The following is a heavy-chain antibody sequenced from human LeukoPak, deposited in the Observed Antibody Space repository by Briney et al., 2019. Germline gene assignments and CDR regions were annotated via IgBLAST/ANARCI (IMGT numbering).Heavy chain of an antibody. CDR2: IYPGDSDP. J-gene: IGHJ4*02. D-gene: IGHD6-13*01. V-gene: IGHV5-51*01. Sequence: GESLKISCKDPGHTFPTDWIGCVGQMPGKGLEWVGIIYPGDSDPRYSPSFQGQVTISADKSISTAYLQWSSLKASDSAMYYCARHGLCSSWFGCDYWGQGTLVAVSS. CDR1: GHTFPTDW. CDR3: ARHGLCSSWFGCDY.